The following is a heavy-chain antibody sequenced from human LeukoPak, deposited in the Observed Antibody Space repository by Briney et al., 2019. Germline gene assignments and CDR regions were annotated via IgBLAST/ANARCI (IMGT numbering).Heavy chain of an antibody. Sequence: GGSLRLSCVASGFTFGNKAMSWVRQAPGMGLEWVTSTTQSGESSGYADSVKGRFTISRDNSKNTLFLQMASLRVEDTAIYYCARESGGDWGYFDDWGQEPWSPSPQ. CDR3: ARESGGDWGYFDD. CDR2: TTQSGESS. J-gene: IGHJ4*01. CDR1: GFTFGNKA. D-gene: IGHD2-21*02. V-gene: IGHV3-23*01.